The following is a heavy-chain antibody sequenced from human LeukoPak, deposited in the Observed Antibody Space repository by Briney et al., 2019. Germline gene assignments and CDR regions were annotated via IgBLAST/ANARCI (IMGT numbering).Heavy chain of an antibody. CDR1: GGSISSSSYY. J-gene: IGHJ4*02. V-gene: IGHV4-39*01. CDR2: IYYSGST. Sequence: SETLSLTCTVSGGSISSSSYYWGWIRQPPGTGLEWIGSIYYSGSTYYNPSLKSRVTISVDTSKNQFSLKLSSVTAADTAVYYCASRYYDILTGYLYYFDYWGQGTLVTVSS. CDR3: ASRYYDILTGYLYYFDY. D-gene: IGHD3-9*01.